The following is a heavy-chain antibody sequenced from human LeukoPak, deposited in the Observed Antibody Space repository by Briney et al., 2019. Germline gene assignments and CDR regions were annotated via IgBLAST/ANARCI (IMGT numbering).Heavy chain of an antibody. CDR2: INHSGDT. CDR3: ARGPGTVGLSP. V-gene: IGHV4-34*01. CDR1: GGSFTNYC. D-gene: IGHD1/OR15-1a*01. J-gene: IGHJ5*02. Sequence: SETLSLTCNVSGGSFTNYCWSWIRQTPEKGLEWIGQINHSGDTSYNPSLRSRVTLSVDRSKNQFSLKVTSVTAADTGVYYCARGPGTVGLSPWGQGTLVTVSS.